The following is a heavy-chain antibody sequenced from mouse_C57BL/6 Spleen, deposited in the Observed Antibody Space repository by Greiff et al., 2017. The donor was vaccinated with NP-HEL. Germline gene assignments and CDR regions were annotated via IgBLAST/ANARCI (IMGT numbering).Heavy chain of an antibody. V-gene: IGHV1-42*01. D-gene: IGHD2-3*01. CDR2: INPSTGGT. J-gene: IGHJ4*01. CDR1: GYSFTGYY. Sequence: VQLQQSGPELVKPGASVKISCKASGYSFTGYYMNWVKQSPEKSLEWIGEINPSTGGTTYNQKFKAKATLTVDKSSSTAYMQLKSLTSEDSAVYYCARSGDGYYNAMDYWGQGTSVTVSP. CDR3: ARSGDGYYNAMDY.